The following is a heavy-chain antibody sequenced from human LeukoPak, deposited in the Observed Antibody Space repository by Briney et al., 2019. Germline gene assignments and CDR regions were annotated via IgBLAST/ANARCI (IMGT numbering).Heavy chain of an antibody. CDR3: ASVAMVRGVIGE. Sequence: SETLSLTCTVSGGSISSSSYYWGWIRQPPGKGLEWIGSIYYSGSTYYNPSLKSRVTISVDTSKNQFSLKLSSVTAADTAVYYCASVAMVRGVIGEWGQGTLVTVSS. CDR2: IYYSGST. D-gene: IGHD3-10*01. J-gene: IGHJ4*02. CDR1: GGSISSSSYY. V-gene: IGHV4-39*07.